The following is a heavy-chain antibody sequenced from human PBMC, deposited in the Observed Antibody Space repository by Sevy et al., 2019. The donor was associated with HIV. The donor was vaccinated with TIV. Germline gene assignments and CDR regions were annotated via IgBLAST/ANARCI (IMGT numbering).Heavy chain of an antibody. CDR2: IVVGSGNR. D-gene: IGHD3-3*01. J-gene: IGHJ4*02. V-gene: IGHV1-58*01. CDR3: AAGTTYYDFWSGYYHPSDFDY. Sequence: ASVKVSCKASGFTFTSSAVQWVRQARGQRLEWIGWIVVGSGNRNYAQKFQERVTITRDMSTSTAYMGLSSLRSEDTAVYYCAAGTTYYDFWSGYYHPSDFDYWGQGTLVTVSS. CDR1: GFTFTSSA.